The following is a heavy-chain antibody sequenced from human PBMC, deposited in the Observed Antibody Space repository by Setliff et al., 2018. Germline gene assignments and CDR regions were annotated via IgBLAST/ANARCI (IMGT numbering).Heavy chain of an antibody. Sequence: ASVKVSCKASGGTFSSYAISWVRQAPGQGLEWMGRIIPIFGTANYAQRFQGRVTMTTDTSTSTAYMELRSLRSDDTAVYYCARDRREAFDIWGQGTMVTVS. CDR1: GGTFSSYA. CDR2: IIPIFGTA. V-gene: IGHV1-69*05. CDR3: ARDRREAFDI. J-gene: IGHJ3*02.